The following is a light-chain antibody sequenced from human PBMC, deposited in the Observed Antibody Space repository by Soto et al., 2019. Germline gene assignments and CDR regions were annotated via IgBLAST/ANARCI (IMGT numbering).Light chain of an antibody. CDR3: CSYAGTYTYV. J-gene: IGLJ1*01. CDR2: DVS. Sequence: QSALTQPRSVSGSPGQSVTISCTGTRSDVGSYNRVSWYQQPPGKAPKLMIYDVSQRPSGVPDRFSGSKSDNTASLTISGLQAEDEADYYCCSYAGTYTYVFGTGTKVTVL. V-gene: IGLV2-11*01. CDR1: RSDVGSYNR.